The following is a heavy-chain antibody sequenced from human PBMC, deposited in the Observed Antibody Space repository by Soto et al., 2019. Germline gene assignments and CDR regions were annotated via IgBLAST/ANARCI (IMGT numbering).Heavy chain of an antibody. CDR1: RFTFSSSA. Sequence: QVQLVESGGGVVQPGRSLRLSCAASRFTFSSSAMHWVRQPPGNGLEWVASISHDGSDKFYADSVKGRFTISRVNPKNTLYLQMNSLRAEDTAVYYCAREDYGDYGDAFDIWGQGTMVTVSS. J-gene: IGHJ3*02. D-gene: IGHD4-17*01. CDR3: AREDYGDYGDAFDI. CDR2: ISHDGSDK. V-gene: IGHV3-30*04.